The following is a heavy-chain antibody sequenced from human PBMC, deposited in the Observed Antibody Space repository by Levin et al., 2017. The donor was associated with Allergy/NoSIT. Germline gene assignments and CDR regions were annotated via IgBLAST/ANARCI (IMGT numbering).Heavy chain of an antibody. Sequence: SETLSLTCSVSGGSISSYSWSWIRQSPGKGLEWIGNIYYSGSINYNPALKSRATISVDTSKNQFSLKLSSVTAADTAVYYCVVHYFYESNGACDSWGQGTLVTVSS. CDR2: IYYSGSI. V-gene: IGHV4-59*01. CDR1: GGSISSYS. J-gene: IGHJ4*02. CDR3: VVHYFYESNGACDS. D-gene: IGHD3-22*01.